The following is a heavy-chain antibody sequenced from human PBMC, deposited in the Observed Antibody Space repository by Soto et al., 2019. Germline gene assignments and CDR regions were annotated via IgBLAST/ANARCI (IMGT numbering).Heavy chain of an antibody. J-gene: IGHJ3*02. CDR1: GFTFSSYA. V-gene: IGHV3-23*01. CDR2: ISVSGGST. CDR3: AKAEDIVVVVAARNAFDI. Sequence: PGGSLRLSCAASGFTFSSYAMSWVRQAPGKGLEWVSAISVSGGSTYYADSVKGRFTISRDNSKNTLYLQMNSLRAEDTAVYYCAKAEDIVVVVAARNAFDIWGQGTMVTVSS. D-gene: IGHD2-15*01.